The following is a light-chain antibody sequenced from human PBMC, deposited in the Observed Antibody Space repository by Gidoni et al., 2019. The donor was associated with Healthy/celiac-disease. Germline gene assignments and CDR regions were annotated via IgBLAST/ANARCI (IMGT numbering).Light chain of an antibody. CDR2: GAS. CDR1: QSVSSN. V-gene: IGKV3-15*01. J-gene: IGKJ4*01. CDR3: QQYNNWPPKT. Sequence: EIVMTQSPATLSVSPGERATLSCRASQSVSSNLAWYQQKPGQAPRLLIYGASTRATGIPARFSGSGSGTEFTITISSMQSEDFAVYYCQQYNNWPPKTFXGXTKVEIK.